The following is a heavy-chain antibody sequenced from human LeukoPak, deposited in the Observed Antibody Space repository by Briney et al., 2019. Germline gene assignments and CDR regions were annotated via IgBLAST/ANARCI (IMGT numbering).Heavy chain of an antibody. CDR2: INPNSGGT. D-gene: IGHD3-10*01. CDR3: ARSTITRSGGDTFDI. Sequence: ASVKVSCKASGYTFTGYYMHWVRQAPGQGLEWMGWINPNSGGTNYAQKFQGRVTMTRDTSLSTAYMELSRLRSDDTAVYYCARSTITRSGGDTFDIWGQGTMVTVSS. CDR1: GYTFTGYY. J-gene: IGHJ3*02. V-gene: IGHV1-2*02.